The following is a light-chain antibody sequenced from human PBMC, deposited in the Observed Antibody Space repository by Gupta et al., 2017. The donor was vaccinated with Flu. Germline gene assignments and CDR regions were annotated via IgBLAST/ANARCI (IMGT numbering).Light chain of an antibody. V-gene: IGKV1-33*01. J-gene: IGKJ4*01. Sequence: DVQMPQSPPSLSASVGDTITITCQATQDIRNSLNWFQQKPGKAPNLLIYDTSNLETGVPSRFSGSGSGTDFTFTITGLQPEDFATYFCQQYGSLPRSFGGGTKVQI. CDR1: QDIRNS. CDR2: DTS. CDR3: QQYGSLPRS.